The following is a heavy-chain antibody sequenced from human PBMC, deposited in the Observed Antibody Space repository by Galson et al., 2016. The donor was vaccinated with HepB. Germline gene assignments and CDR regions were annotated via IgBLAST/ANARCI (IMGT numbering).Heavy chain of an antibody. J-gene: IGHJ4*02. D-gene: IGHD6-19*01. V-gene: IGHV3-23*01. CDR1: GLTFSSFA. Sequence: SLRLSCAASGLTFSSFAMNWVRQAPGKGLEWVSSISRSGNTTYYADSVKGRFTISRDNSKHTLYLQMNDLRVDDTAIYYWAKDLYSGGHALFDYWGQGTQVTVSS. CDR2: ISRSGNTT. CDR3: AKDLYSGGHALFDY.